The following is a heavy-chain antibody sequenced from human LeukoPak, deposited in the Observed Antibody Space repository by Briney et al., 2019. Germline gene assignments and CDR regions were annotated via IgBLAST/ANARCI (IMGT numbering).Heavy chain of an antibody. CDR3: ARAGSSIWYTLAAGD. V-gene: IGHV4-59*01. CDR1: GASISGSY. Sequence: PSETLSLTCTVSGASISGSYWSWIRQPPGKGLEWIGYISVSGSGKDNPSLKSRVNVSLDAPKSQFSLDLRSVTAADTAVYYCARAGSSIWYTLAAGDWGQGILVSVSS. CDR2: ISVSGSG. J-gene: IGHJ4*02. D-gene: IGHD6-13*01.